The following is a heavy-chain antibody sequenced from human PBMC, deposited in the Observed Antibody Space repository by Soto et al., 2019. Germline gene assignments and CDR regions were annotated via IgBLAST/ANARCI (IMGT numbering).Heavy chain of an antibody. Sequence: SETLSLTCTVSGGSISSYYWSWIRQPPGKGLEWIGYIYYSGSTNYNPSLKSRVTISVDTSKNQFSLKLSSVTAADTAVYYCARGDPLLWVGEKVYYGMDVWGQGTTVTVSS. J-gene: IGHJ6*02. V-gene: IGHV4-59*01. CDR3: ARGDPLLWVGEKVYYGMDV. CDR2: IYYSGST. CDR1: GGSISSYY. D-gene: IGHD3-10*01.